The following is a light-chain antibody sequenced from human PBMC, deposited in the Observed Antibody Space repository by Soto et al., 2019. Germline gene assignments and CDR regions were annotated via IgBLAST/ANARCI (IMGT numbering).Light chain of an antibody. CDR1: QGISSD. J-gene: IGKJ4*01. V-gene: IGKV1-8*01. CDR3: QQYYGYPLT. Sequence: AIWMTQSPSSLSASTGDRVTITCRASQGISSDLALYQQKPVKAPKLQIYGTSTLQSGVPSRISGSGSGTEFTLSISCLQSEDSATYYCQQYYGYPLTFGGGTKVEIK. CDR2: GTS.